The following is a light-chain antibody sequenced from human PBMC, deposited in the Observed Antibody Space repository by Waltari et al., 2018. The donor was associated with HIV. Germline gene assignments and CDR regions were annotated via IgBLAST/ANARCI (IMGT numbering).Light chain of an antibody. V-gene: IGKV4-1*01. CDR3: QQYYNSPYT. J-gene: IGKJ2*01. CDR1: QSVLYSSNNKNY. Sequence: DIVMTQSPDSLAVSLGERATTNCKSSQSVLYSSNNKNYLAWYQQKPGQPPKLLIYWASTRESGVPDRFSGSGSGTHFTLTISSLQAEDVAVYYCQQYYNSPYTFGQGTKLEIK. CDR2: WAS.